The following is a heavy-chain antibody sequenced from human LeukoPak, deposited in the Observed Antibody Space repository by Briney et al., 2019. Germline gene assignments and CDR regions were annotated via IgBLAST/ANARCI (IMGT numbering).Heavy chain of an antibody. J-gene: IGHJ4*02. CDR1: GGSISSSNW. V-gene: IGHV4-4*02. CDR3: ARSYSGSGSYPFDY. CDR2: IYHSGSI. D-gene: IGHD3-10*01. Sequence: PSETLSLTCAVSGGSISSSNWWSWVRQPPGKGLEGIGEIYHSGSINYNPSLKSRVTISVDKSKNQFSLKLNSVTAADTAVYYCARSYSGSGSYPFDYWGQGTLVTVSS.